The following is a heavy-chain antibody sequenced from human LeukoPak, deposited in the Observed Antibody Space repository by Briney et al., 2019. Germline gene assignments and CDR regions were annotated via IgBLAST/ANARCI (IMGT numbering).Heavy chain of an antibody. J-gene: IGHJ4*02. CDR2: RNEDGNKK. D-gene: IGHD2-2*01. Sequence: GGSLRLSCAASGFTFSNYAVHWVRQAPGKGLEWVANRNEDGNKKYYVDSVKGRFTISRDNTKNSLYLQMNSLRVEDTAVYYCVRGCTSTSCYDYWGQGTLVTVSS. CDR3: VRGCTSTSCYDY. CDR1: GFTFSNYA. V-gene: IGHV3-7*01.